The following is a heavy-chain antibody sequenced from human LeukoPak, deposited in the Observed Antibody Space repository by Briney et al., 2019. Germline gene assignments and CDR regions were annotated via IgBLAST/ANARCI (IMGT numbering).Heavy chain of an antibody. D-gene: IGHD3-10*01. J-gene: IGHJ6*03. CDR2: ITNSGTT. CDR1: GESISSHY. CDR3: ARDPGSMVRGSRRGYDGYYYYMDV. Sequence: SETLSLTCNVSGESISSHYWSWTRQSPGKGLEWIGYITNSGTTKFNPSLKSRVTISRDTSKNLISLRLSSVTAADTAVFFCARDPGSMVRGSRRGYDGYYYYMDVWGKGTTVTISS. V-gene: IGHV4-59*11.